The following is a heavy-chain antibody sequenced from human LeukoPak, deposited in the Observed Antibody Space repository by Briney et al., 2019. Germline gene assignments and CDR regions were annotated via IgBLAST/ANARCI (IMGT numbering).Heavy chain of an antibody. D-gene: IGHD2-15*01. J-gene: IGHJ4*02. CDR2: IYYSGST. CDR1: GGSISSSSYY. CDR3: ARGYYCSGGSCYPRRYFDY. V-gene: IGHV4-39*07. Sequence: SETLSLTCTVSGGSISSSSYYWGWIRQPPGKGLEWIGTIYYSGSTYYNPSLKSRVTISVDTSKNQFSLKLSSVTAADTAVYYCARGYYCSGGSCYPRRYFDYWGQGTLVTVSS.